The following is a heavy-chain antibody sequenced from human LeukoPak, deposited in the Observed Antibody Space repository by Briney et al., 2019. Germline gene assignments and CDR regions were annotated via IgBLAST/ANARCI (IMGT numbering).Heavy chain of an antibody. J-gene: IGHJ4*02. D-gene: IGHD3-22*01. V-gene: IGHV3-23*01. CDR3: AKDSSGYDSSGYWMGSFDY. CDR2: ISGSGGST. CDR1: GFTFSSYA. Sequence: PGGSLRLSCAASGFTFSSYAMSWVRQAPGKGLEWVSAISGSGGSTYYADSVKGRFTISRDNSKNTLYLQMNSLRAEDTAVYYCAKDSSGYDSSGYWMGSFDYWGQGTLVTVSS.